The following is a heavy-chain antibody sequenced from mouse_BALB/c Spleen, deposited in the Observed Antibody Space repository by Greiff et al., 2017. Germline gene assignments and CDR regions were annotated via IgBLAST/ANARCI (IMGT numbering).Heavy chain of an antibody. D-gene: IGHD2-14*01. Sequence: QVQLKQSGAELVRPGASVTLSCKASGYTFTDYEMHWVKQTPVHGLEWIGAIDPETGGTAYNQKFKGKATLTADKSSSTAYMELRSLTSEDSAVYYCTRDYRYEDWYFDVWGAGTTVTVSS. CDR1: GYTFTDYE. V-gene: IGHV1-15*01. J-gene: IGHJ1*01. CDR2: IDPETGGT. CDR3: TRDYRYEDWYFDV.